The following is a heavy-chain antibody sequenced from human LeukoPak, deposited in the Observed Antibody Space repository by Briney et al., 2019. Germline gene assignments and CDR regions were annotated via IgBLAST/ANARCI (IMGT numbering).Heavy chain of an antibody. Sequence: GGSLRLSCAPSGLSFSSFAMSWVRQGPAGGLEWVSSIRGNGETLYPDSVKGRFTLSSDSSRNTVYFQLNNLRVEDTAIYYCARASWVSSTDAVRWGQGTLVTVSS. J-gene: IGHJ4*02. CDR2: IRGNGET. CDR1: GLSFSSFA. V-gene: IGHV3-23*01. CDR3: ARASWVSSTDAVR. D-gene: IGHD3-16*01.